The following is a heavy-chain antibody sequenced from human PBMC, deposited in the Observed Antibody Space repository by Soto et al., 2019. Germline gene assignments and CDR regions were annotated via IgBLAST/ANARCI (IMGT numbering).Heavy chain of an antibody. D-gene: IGHD1-26*01. CDR2: ISTSGST. Sequence: QVQLQESGPGLVRPSETLSLTCTVSGGSVTSRSYYWSWIRQPPGKGLEWIGYISTSGSTNDNPSLKSRVTISLDTYKNQFALKLSSVTAADTAVYYCATIGIVGATSVDYWGQGTLVTVSS. J-gene: IGHJ4*02. CDR1: GGSVTSRSYY. V-gene: IGHV4-61*01. CDR3: ATIGIVGATSVDY.